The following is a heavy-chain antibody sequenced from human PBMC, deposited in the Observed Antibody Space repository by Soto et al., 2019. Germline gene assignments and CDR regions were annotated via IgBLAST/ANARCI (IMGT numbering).Heavy chain of an antibody. CDR3: ARGFGGVDV. J-gene: IGHJ6*02. V-gene: IGHV4-39*07. D-gene: IGHD3-10*01. CDR1: GGSISSSTYV. Sequence: SETLSLTCAVSGGSISSSTYVWGWIRQSPGKGLEWIGCIYHSGAIYYNPSLKGRVTISVDTSKNQFSLKLSSVTAADSAVYHCARGFGGVDVWGQGTTVTVSS. CDR2: IYHSGAI.